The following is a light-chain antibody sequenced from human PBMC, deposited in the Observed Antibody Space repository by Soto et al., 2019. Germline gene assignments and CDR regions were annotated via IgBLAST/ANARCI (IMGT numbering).Light chain of an antibody. Sequence: EVLMTQSSATLSVSPGDRATLSCRASQSINSNLAWYQQQRGRAPRLLIYAASTRATAVPDRFSGRGSGTDFTLTITSLQSDDFAVYFCQQYTDWPITFGQGTRLEIK. CDR2: AAS. CDR1: QSINSN. J-gene: IGKJ5*01. V-gene: IGKV3-15*01. CDR3: QQYTDWPIT.